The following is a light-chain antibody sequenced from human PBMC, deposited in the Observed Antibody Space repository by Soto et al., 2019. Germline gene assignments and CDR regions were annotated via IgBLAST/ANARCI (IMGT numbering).Light chain of an antibody. V-gene: IGKV1-5*01. CDR3: HQYSNYSTWT. J-gene: IGKJ1*01. CDR2: DAS. CDR1: QSVTNW. Sequence: DIQMTQSPSTLSASVGDRVTITCRASQSVTNWLAWYQQKPGMAPKLLIYDASNLESGVPSRFSGSGSGTEFALTISSLQPADFATYYCHQYSNYSTWTFGQGTKVEIK.